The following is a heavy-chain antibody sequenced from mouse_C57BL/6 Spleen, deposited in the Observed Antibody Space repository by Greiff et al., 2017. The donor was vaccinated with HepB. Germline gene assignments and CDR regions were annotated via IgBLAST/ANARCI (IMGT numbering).Heavy chain of an antibody. D-gene: IGHD1-1*01. J-gene: IGHJ3*01. CDR1: GYTFTSYW. CDR3: TRGSSYAWFAY. Sequence: VQLQQSGTVLARPGASVKMSCKTSGYTFTSYWMHWVKQRPGQGLEWIGAIYPGNSDTSYNQKFKGKAKLTAATSASTAYMELSSLTNEDSAVYYCTRGSSYAWFAYWGQGTLVTVSA. CDR2: IYPGNSDT. V-gene: IGHV1-5*01.